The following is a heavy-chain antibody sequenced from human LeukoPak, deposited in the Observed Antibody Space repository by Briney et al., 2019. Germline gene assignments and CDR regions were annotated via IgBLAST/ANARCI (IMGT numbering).Heavy chain of an antibody. CDR3: AKRGDNSGYPGYFDL. CDR1: GFTFSSYG. CDR2: ISGGGSEK. V-gene: IGHV3-30*18. D-gene: IGHD3-22*01. J-gene: IGHJ2*01. Sequence: GGSLRLSCAASGFTFSSYGIHWVHQAPGKGLEWVAVISGGGSEKYYADSVKGRFTTSRDNSKNTVHLQMDSLRPEDTAVYYCAKRGDNSGYPGYFDLWGRGTLVTVSS.